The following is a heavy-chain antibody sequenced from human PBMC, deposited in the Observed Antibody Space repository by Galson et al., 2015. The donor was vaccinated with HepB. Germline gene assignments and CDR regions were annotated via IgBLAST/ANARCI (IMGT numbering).Heavy chain of an antibody. CDR2: LSLAHDK. V-gene: IGHV2-5*02. D-gene: IGHD1-26*01. CDR3: ARRPNSSGSYLAFDS. CDR1: GLSLSTSGVG. J-gene: IGHJ4*02. Sequence: PALVKPTQTLTLTCTFSGLSLSTSGVGVGWIRQPPGQALEWLALLSLAHDKRYSPSLKSRLTITKDTSKNQVVLTMTNMVPVDTATYFCARRPNSSGSYLAFDSWGQGTLVTVSS.